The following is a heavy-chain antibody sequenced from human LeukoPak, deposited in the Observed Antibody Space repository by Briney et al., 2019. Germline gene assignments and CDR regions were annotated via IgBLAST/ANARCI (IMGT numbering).Heavy chain of an antibody. V-gene: IGHV3-74*01. CDR2: INSDGSST. CDR3: ARLTYYYDSSGYYLDY. CDR1: GFTFSSYW. J-gene: IGHJ4*02. D-gene: IGHD3-22*01. Sequence: GGSLRLSCAASGFTFSSYWMHWVRQAPGKGLVWVSRINSDGSSTSYADSVKGRFAISRDSAKNTLYLQMNSLRAEDTAVYYCARLTYYYDSSGYYLDYWGQGTLVTVSS.